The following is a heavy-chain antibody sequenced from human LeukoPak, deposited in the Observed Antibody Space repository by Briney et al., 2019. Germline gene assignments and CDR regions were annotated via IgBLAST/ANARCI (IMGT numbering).Heavy chain of an antibody. J-gene: IGHJ4*02. D-gene: IGHD6-13*01. Sequence: GESLKISCKTSGYYFCDIWIGWVRQRPGKGLEWMGIIYPADSDTRYSPSFEGQVVISADKSITTAYLQWGSLRASDTAMYYCAVPAEEAGSFDYWGQGTLVTVS. CDR1: GYYFCDIW. CDR3: AVPAEEAGSFDY. V-gene: IGHV5-51*01. CDR2: IYPADSDT.